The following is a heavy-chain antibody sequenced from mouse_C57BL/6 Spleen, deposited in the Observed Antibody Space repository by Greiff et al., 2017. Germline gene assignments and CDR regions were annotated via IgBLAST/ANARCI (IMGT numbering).Heavy chain of an antibody. CDR2: IHPNSGST. V-gene: IGHV1-64*01. J-gene: IGHJ4*01. CDR3: SRKRGPYYAMDY. CDR1: GYTFTSYW. Sequence: VQLQQPGAELVKPGASVKLSCKASGYTFTSYWMHWVKQRPGQGLEWIGMIHPNSGSTNYNEKFKSKATLTVDKSSSTAYMQLSSLTSEDSAVYYCSRKRGPYYAMDYWGQGTSVTVSS.